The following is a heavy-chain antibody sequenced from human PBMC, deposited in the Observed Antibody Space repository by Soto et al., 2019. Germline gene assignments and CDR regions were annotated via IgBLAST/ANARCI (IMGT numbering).Heavy chain of an antibody. Sequence: EVQLVESGGGLVQPGGSLRLSCAASGFTFSTYGMNWVRQDPGKGLEWVSHISSSSGAIYYADSVKGRFTISRDNAKNSLYLQMNSLRDEDTAVYYCARGGFDCWVQGTLVTVSS. V-gene: IGHV3-48*02. CDR3: ARGGFDC. CDR2: ISSSSGAI. D-gene: IGHD2-15*01. J-gene: IGHJ4*02. CDR1: GFTFSTYG.